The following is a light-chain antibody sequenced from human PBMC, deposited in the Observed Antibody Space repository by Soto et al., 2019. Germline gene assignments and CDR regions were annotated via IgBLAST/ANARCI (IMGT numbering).Light chain of an antibody. CDR2: AAS. J-gene: IGKJ4*01. CDR1: QSISNR. V-gene: IGKV1-5*01. Sequence: DIQMTQSPSTLSASLGDKVTITCGASQSISNRLAWYQQKPGKAPKVLIYAASTWQSGVPSRFSGSGSGTDFTLTISCLQSEDFATYYCQQYYSYPALTFGGGTKVDI. CDR3: QQYYSYPALT.